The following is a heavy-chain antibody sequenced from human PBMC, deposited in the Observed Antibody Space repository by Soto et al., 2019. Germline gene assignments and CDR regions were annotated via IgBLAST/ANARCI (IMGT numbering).Heavy chain of an antibody. CDR2: IYHSVST. J-gene: IGHJ5*02. V-gene: IGHV4-31*02. D-gene: IGHD3-16*01. CDR3: ARKRGGENWFDP. Sequence: KPSETLSLTCTVSGGSINSTGYYWSWIRQHPGKGLEWIGYIYHSVSTYYNPSLKSRVTISPDTSKNQFSLNLSSVTAADTAIYYCARKRGGENWFDPWGQGTLVTVSS. CDR1: GGSINSTGYY.